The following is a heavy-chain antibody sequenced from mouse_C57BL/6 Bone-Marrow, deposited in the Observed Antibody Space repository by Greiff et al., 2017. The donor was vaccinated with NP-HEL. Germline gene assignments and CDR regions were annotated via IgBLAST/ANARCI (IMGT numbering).Heavy chain of an antibody. D-gene: IGHD2-2*01. V-gene: IGHV3-6*01. CDR1: GYSITSGYY. CDR3: ARGGGVTTWDY. CDR2: ISYDGSN. Sequence: EVKLMESGPGLVKPSQSLSLTCSVTGYSITSGYYWNWIRQFPGNKLEWMGYISYDGSNNYNPSLKNRISITRDTSKNQFFLKLNSVTTEDTATYYCARGGGVTTWDYWGQGTTLTVSS. J-gene: IGHJ2*01.